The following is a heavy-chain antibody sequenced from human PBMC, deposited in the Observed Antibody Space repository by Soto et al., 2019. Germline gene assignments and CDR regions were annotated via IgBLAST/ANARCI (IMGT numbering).Heavy chain of an antibody. CDR3: ARMSSGYYYPYFDY. D-gene: IGHD3-22*01. CDR2: ISAYNGNT. J-gene: IGHJ4*02. V-gene: IGHV1-18*04. CDR1: DYTVTSYG. Sequence: DAGKVSCKASDYTVTSYGINWVRQALGQGLEWMGWISAYNGNTNYAQKLQGRVTMTTDTSTSTAYMELRSLRSDDTAVYYCARMSSGYYYPYFDYWGQGTLVTASS.